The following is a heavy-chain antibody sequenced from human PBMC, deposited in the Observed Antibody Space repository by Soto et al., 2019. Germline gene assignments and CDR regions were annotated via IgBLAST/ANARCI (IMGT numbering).Heavy chain of an antibody. CDR3: ARDYFISPDSSGYFGY. CDR2: IWYDGSNK. J-gene: IGHJ4*02. V-gene: IGHV3-33*01. CDR1: GFTFSSYG. Sequence: HPGGSLRLSCAASGFTFSSYGMHWVRQAPGKGLEWVAVIWYDGSNKYYADSVKGRFTISRDNSKNTLYLQMNSLRAEDTAVYYCARDYFISPDSSGYFGYWGQGTLVTVSS. D-gene: IGHD3-22*01.